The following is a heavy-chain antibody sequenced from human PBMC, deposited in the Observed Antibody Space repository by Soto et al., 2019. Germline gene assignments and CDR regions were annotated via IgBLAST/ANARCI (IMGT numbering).Heavy chain of an antibody. Sequence: GASVKVSCKASGYTFTSYGISWVRQAPGQGLEWMGWISAYNGNTNYAQKLQGRVTMTTDTSTSTAYMELRSLRSDDTAVYYCARDRSSSGWRLNSYYWGQGTLVTVS. D-gene: IGHD6-19*01. CDR1: GYTFTSYG. J-gene: IGHJ4*02. CDR3: ARDRSSSGWRLNSYY. CDR2: ISAYNGNT. V-gene: IGHV1-18*01.